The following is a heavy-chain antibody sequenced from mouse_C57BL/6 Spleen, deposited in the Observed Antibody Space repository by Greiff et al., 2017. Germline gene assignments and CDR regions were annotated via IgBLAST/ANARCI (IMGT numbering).Heavy chain of an antibody. V-gene: IGHV1-82*01. CDR2: IYPGDGDT. CDR3: ARRNWDGYFDY. D-gene: IGHD4-1*01. Sequence: FQLQQSGPELVKPGASVKISCKASGYAFSSSWMNWVKQRPGKGLEWIGRIYPGDGDTNYNGKFKGKATLTADKSSSTAYMQLSSLTSEDSAVYFCARRNWDGYFDYGGQGTTLTVSS. CDR1: GYAFSSSW. J-gene: IGHJ2*01.